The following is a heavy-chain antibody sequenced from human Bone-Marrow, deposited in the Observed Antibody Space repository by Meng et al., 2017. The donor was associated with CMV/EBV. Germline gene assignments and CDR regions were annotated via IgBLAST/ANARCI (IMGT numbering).Heavy chain of an antibody. CDR2: IYRGGSST. J-gene: IGHJ4*02. CDR1: GFTFSSYA. D-gene: IGHD3-10*02. CDR3: ARDLGNGRITMSY. Sequence: GGSLRLSCAASGFTFSSYAMSWVRQAPGKGLEWVSIIYRGGSSTFYADSVKGRFTIFRDNSKNTLYLQMNSLRAEDTAVYYCARDLGNGRITMSYWGQGTLVAVSS. V-gene: IGHV3-23*03.